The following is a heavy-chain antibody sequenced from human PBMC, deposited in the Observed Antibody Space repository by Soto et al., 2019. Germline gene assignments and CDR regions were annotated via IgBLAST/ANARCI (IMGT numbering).Heavy chain of an antibody. J-gene: IGHJ4*02. CDR3: ARGPDPTSSDH. CDR1: GYTFTNYG. CDR2: INGYNGKT. V-gene: IGHV1-18*01. Sequence: QVQLVQSGAEVRKPGASVKVSCKTSGYTFTNYGINWVRQAPGQGLEWMGWINGYNGKTNYAQRVQGRVTLTTDTSTTTAYMELRSLRYADTAIYYCARGPDPTSSDHWGQGTLVTVSS.